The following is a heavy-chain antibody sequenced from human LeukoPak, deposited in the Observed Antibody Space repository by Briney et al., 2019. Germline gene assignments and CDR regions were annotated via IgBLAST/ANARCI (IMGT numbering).Heavy chain of an antibody. CDR2: INHSGST. Sequence: PSETLSLTCAVYGGSFSGYYWSWIRQPPGKGLEWIGEINHSGSTNYNPSLKSRVTISVDTSKNQFSLKLSSVTAADTAVCYCARGPNEYYYDSSGYYPYWGQGTLVTVSS. J-gene: IGHJ4*02. V-gene: IGHV4-34*01. CDR3: ARGPNEYYYDSSGYYPY. CDR1: GGSFSGYY. D-gene: IGHD3-22*01.